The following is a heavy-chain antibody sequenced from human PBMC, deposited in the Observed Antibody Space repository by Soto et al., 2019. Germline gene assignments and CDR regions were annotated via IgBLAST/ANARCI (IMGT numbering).Heavy chain of an antibody. J-gene: IGHJ6*02. CDR3: ARDPYHVLRVNAPNLSGMDV. V-gene: IGHV1-18*01. CDR2: IVTYNGNT. D-gene: IGHD2-8*01. Sequence: GASVKVSCKASGYTFTDYGISWVRRAPGQGLEWMGWIVTYNGNTQSAQSLQGRLTLTTETSTTTAFLELRSLRFDDTAVFYFARDPYHVLRVNAPNLSGMDVWGQGTRVTVS. CDR1: GYTFTDYG.